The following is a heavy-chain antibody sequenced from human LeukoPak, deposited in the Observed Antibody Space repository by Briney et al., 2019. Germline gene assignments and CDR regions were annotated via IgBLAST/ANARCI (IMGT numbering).Heavy chain of an antibody. CDR1: GFTFSSYA. J-gene: IGHJ4*02. CDR2: ISGSGGST. Sequence: LTGGSLRLSCAASGFTFSSYAMSWVRQAPGKGLEWVSAISGSGGSTYYADSVKGRFTISRDNSKNTLYLQMNSLRAEDTAVYYCARWGQQMFEDYWGQGTLVTVSS. CDR3: ARWGQQMFEDY. V-gene: IGHV3-23*01. D-gene: IGHD7-27*01.